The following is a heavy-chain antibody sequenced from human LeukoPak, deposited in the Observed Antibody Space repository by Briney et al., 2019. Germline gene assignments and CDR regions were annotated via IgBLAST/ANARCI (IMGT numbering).Heavy chain of an antibody. CDR1: RFTVSSKH. V-gene: IGHV3-15*01. CDR2: IKSKTNGGTT. D-gene: IGHD5-18*01. CDR3: TTAPDTSDY. Sequence: GGSLRLSCAASRFTVSSKHMSWVRQAPGKGLEWIGRIKSKTNGGTTDYATPVKGRFTFSRDDSKSTLYLQMDSLKTEDTAVYYCTTAPDTSDYWGQGTLVTVSS. J-gene: IGHJ4*02.